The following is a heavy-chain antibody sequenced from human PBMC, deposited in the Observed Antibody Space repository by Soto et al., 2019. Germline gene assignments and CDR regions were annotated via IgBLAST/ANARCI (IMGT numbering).Heavy chain of an antibody. CDR2: TRNKANSYTT. D-gene: IGHD2-2*01. J-gene: IGHJ4*02. Sequence: GGSLRLSCAASGFTFSDHYMDWVRQAPGKGLEWVGRTRNKANSYTTEYAASVKGRFTISRDDSKNSLYLQMNSLKTEDTAVYYCARVRYCSSTSCYWEGDYFDYWGQGTLVTVSS. CDR1: GFTFSDHY. V-gene: IGHV3-72*01. CDR3: ARVRYCSSTSCYWEGDYFDY.